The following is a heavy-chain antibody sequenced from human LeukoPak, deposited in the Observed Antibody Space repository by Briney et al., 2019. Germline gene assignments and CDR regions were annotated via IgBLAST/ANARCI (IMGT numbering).Heavy chain of an antibody. CDR2: IIPMFGTA. CDR3: ARASCSGGSCYWYNWFDP. J-gene: IGHJ5*02. V-gene: IGHV1-69*01. Sequence: ASVKVSCKASGGTFSSYAISRVRQAPGQGLEWMGGIIPMFGTANYAQKFQGRVTITADESTSTAYMELSSLRSEDTAVYYCARASCSGGSCYWYNWFDPWGQGTLVTVSS. CDR1: GGTFSSYA. D-gene: IGHD2-15*01.